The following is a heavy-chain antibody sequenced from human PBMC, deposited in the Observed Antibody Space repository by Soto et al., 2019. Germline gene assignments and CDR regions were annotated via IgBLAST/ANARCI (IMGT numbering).Heavy chain of an antibody. CDR2: ISTSGGYK. D-gene: IGHD1-26*01. CDR1: GFNFNTYS. J-gene: IGHJ6*02. Sequence: GGSLRLSCAASGFNFNTYSMNWVRQAPGKGLEWVSFISTSGGYKYYADSVRGRFTISRDNAKKSVYLEMNSLTADDTAVYYCAGERSALPGARDAMDVWGQGTTVTVSS. CDR3: AGERSALPGARDAMDV. V-gene: IGHV3-21*01.